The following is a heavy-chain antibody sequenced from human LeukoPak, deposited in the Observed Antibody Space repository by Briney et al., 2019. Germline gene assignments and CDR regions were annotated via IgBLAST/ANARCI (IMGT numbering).Heavy chain of an antibody. CDR3: ARGAPKEIQLWLRLRGVAFDI. Sequence: PPETLSLTCAVYGGSFSGYYWSWIRLPPGKGLEWIGEINHSGSTNYNPSLKSRVTISVDTSKNQFSLKLNSVTAADTAVYYCARGAPKEIQLWLRLRGVAFDIWGQGTMVTVSS. J-gene: IGHJ3*02. V-gene: IGHV4-34*01. CDR1: GGSFSGYY. CDR2: INHSGST. D-gene: IGHD5-18*01.